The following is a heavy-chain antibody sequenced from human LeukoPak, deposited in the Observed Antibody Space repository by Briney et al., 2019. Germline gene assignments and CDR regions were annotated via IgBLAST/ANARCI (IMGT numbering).Heavy chain of an antibody. J-gene: IGHJ4*02. D-gene: IGHD2-2*01. CDR1: GGSISGGVF. CDR3: ARPTVPAAIGHFDY. V-gene: IGHV4-38-2*02. Sequence: SESLSLTCTVSGGSISGGVFWGWLRQPPGKGLGRVGSIDHSGNAYYTPSLKSRVTISVDTSKNQFSLKLSSVTAADTAVYYCARPTVPAAIGHFDYWGQGTLVTVSS. CDR2: IDHSGNA.